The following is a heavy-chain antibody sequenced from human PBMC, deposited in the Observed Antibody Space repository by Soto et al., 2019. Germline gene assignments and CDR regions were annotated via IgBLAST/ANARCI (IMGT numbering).Heavy chain of an antibody. D-gene: IGHD3-3*01. Sequence: SVKVSCKASGGTFSSYAISWVRQTPGQGLEWLGGFIPVYRTLNYAQKFQGRVTITADESTGTAYMTLSSLASDDTAVYYCATGVIWIGYFTVDSWGQGTRVTVSS. CDR3: ATGVIWIGYFTVDS. CDR1: GGTFSSYA. CDR2: FIPVYRTL. J-gene: IGHJ4*02. V-gene: IGHV1-69*13.